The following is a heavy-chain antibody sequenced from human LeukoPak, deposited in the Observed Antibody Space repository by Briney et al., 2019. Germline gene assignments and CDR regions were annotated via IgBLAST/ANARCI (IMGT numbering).Heavy chain of an antibody. CDR3: ARDYYDSSGYSLFGY. CDR1: GFTFDDYA. CDR2: ISWDGGST. D-gene: IGHD3-22*01. V-gene: IGHV3-43D*03. J-gene: IGHJ4*02. Sequence: PGGSLRLSCAASGFTFDDYAMHWVRQAPGKGLEWVSLISWDGGSTYYADSVKGRFTISRDNSKNSLYLQMNSLRAEDTALYYCARDYYDSSGYSLFGYWGQGTLVTVSS.